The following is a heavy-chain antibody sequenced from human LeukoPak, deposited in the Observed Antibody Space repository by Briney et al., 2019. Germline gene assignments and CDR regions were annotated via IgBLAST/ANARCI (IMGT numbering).Heavy chain of an antibody. V-gene: IGHV4-34*01. CDR3: ARQTPVGATALDY. Sequence: PSETLSLTCAVYGGSFSGYYWSWIRQPPGKGLEWIGEINHSGSTNYNPSLKSRVTISVDTSKNQFSLKLSSVTAADTAVYYCARQTPVGATALDYWGQGTLVTVSS. CDR1: GGSFSGYY. J-gene: IGHJ4*02. CDR2: INHSGST. D-gene: IGHD1-26*01.